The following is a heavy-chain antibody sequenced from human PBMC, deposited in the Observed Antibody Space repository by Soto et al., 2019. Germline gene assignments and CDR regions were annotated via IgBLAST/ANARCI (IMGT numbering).Heavy chain of an antibody. CDR3: AKGGWGFGELYGDY. J-gene: IGHJ4*02. D-gene: IGHD3-10*01. CDR1: GFTFSSYA. Sequence: GGSLRLSCAASGFTFSSYAMSWVRQAPGKGLEWVSAISGSGGSTYYADSVKGRFTISRDNSKNTLYLQMNSLRAEDTAVYYCAKGGWGFGELYGDYWGQGTLVTVSS. CDR2: ISGSGGST. V-gene: IGHV3-23*01.